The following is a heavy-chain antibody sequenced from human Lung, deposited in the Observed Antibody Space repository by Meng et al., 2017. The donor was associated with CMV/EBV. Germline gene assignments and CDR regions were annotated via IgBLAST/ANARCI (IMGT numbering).Heavy chain of an antibody. CDR2: IRYDGSNK. D-gene: IGHD6-19*01. CDR3: AKNGQGTSGWFYFDL. CDR1: GFSFSNYD. J-gene: IGHJ4*02. Sequence: GESXKISCAASGFSFSNYDMHWVRQAPGKGLEWVAIIRYDGSNKYNTDSVKGRFTISRDNSKNTLSLQMNSLGAEDTAVYYCAKNGQGTSGWFYFDLWGQGXLVTVSS. V-gene: IGHV3-30*02.